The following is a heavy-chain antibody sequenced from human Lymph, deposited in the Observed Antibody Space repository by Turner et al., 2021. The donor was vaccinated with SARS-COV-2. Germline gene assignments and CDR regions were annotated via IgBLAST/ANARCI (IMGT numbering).Heavy chain of an antibody. D-gene: IGHD6-19*01. CDR3: ARDTAVAGTLGAFDI. V-gene: IGHV1-69*01. CDR2: IIPIFGTG. Sequence: QVPLVQSGAEVKKPGSSVNVSCKASGGTFSSYAISWVRQAPGQGLEWMGGIIPIFGTGNYAQKFQGRVTITADESTSTAYMELSSLRSEDTAVYYCARDTAVAGTLGAFDIWGQGTMVTVSS. CDR1: GGTFSSYA. J-gene: IGHJ3*02.